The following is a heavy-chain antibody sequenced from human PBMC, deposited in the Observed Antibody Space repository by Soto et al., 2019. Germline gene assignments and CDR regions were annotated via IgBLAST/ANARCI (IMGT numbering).Heavy chain of an antibody. CDR1: GGSFSGYY. D-gene: IGHD6-19*01. CDR3: ARLSSGWYYFDY. J-gene: IGHJ4*02. Sequence: QVQLQQWGAGLLKPSETLSLTCAVYGGSFSGYYWSWIRQPPGKGLEWIGEINHSGSTNYNPSLKRRIPLRVAXAKNQFSLKLSSVTAADTAVYYCARLSSGWYYFDYWGQGTLVTVSS. V-gene: IGHV4-34*01. CDR2: INHSGST.